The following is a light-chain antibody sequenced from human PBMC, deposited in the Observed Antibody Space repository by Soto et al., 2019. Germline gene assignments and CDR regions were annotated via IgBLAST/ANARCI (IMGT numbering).Light chain of an antibody. J-gene: IGKJ3*01. V-gene: IGKV1-27*01. CDR3: QKYSSVPV. CDR1: QGIRTY. Sequence: DIQMTQSPTSLSASVGDRVTITCRASQGIRTYVAWYQQIPGKAPKLLIYAASTLQSGVPSRFSGSGSGTDFTLTINGLQREDVATYSCQKYSSVPVFGPGTKVEI. CDR2: AAS.